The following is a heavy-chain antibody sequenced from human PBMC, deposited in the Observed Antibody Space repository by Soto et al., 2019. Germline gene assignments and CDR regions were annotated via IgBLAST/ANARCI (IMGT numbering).Heavy chain of an antibody. J-gene: IGHJ5*02. Sequence: QVQLVQSGAEVKKPGASVKVSCKASGYTFTSDDINGVRQATGQGLEYLGWMNPNSGNTAYVQKFQGRVTMTWDTSITTAYMELSSLRSEDTAVYFCARGIKYGSYSRWFDPWGQGTLVTVSS. CDR3: ARGIKYGSYSRWFDP. D-gene: IGHD2-15*01. CDR1: GYTFTSDD. V-gene: IGHV1-8*01. CDR2: MNPNSGNT.